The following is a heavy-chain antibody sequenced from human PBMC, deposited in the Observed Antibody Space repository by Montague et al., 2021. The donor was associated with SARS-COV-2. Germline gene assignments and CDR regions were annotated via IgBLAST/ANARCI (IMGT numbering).Heavy chain of an antibody. Sequence: SLRLSCAASGFTFSSSWMYWVRQAPGKGLAWVSRINSDVSSTSYADSVKGRFTISRDNAKDTLFLQMDSLRAEDTAVYYCTSGRKWSGDGGQVAYWGQGTLVTVSS. J-gene: IGHJ4*02. CDR1: GFTFSSSW. CDR2: INSDVSST. V-gene: IGHV3-74*01. CDR3: TSGRKWSGDGGQVAY. D-gene: IGHD3-3*01.